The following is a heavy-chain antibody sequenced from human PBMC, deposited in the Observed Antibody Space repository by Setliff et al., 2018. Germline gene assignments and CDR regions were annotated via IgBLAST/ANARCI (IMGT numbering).Heavy chain of an antibody. CDR2: IIPILGIA. CDR1: GGTFSSYA. J-gene: IGHJ4*02. V-gene: IGHV1-69*10. CDR3: AARDWRGHSGSYLY. D-gene: IGHD1-26*01. Sequence: ASVKVSCKASGGTFSSYAISWVRQAPGQGLEWMGGIIPILGIANYAQKFQGRVTITADESTSTAYMELSSLRSEDTAVYYCAARDWRGHSGSYLYWGQGTLVTVSS.